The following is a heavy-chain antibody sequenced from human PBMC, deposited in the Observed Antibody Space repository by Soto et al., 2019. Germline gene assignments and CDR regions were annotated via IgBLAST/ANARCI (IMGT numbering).Heavy chain of an antibody. CDR2: IYSSGSS. Sequence: PSETLSLTCSVSGGSVSGGSYYWSWILHSPGKGLEWIGYIYSSGSSNYNPSLKSRVTISLDTSKNQFSLKLSSVTAEETAVYYCGRDVALGEEAVWGQGTTVTGSS. CDR1: GGSVSGGSYY. D-gene: IGHD2-21*01. J-gene: IGHJ6*02. V-gene: IGHV4-61*01. CDR3: GRDVALGEEAV.